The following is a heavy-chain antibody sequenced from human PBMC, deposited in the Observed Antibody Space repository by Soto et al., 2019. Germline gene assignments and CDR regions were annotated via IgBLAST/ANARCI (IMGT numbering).Heavy chain of an antibody. CDR1: GFTFSSYG. CDR2: IWYDGSNK. J-gene: IGHJ6*02. Sequence: QVQLVESGGGVVQPGRSLRLSCAASGFTFSSYGMHWVRQAPGKGLEWVAVIWYDGSNKYYADSVKGRFTISRDNSKNTLYLQMNRLRAEYTAVYYCARDAGYCSGGSCYSRGFRDYYYGMDVWGQGTTVTVSS. D-gene: IGHD2-15*01. CDR3: ARDAGYCSGGSCYSRGFRDYYYGMDV. V-gene: IGHV3-33*01.